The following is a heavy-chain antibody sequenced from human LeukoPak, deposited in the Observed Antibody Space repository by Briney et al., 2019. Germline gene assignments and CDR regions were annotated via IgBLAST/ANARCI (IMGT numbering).Heavy chain of an antibody. V-gene: IGHV3-23*01. CDR3: ARGSPTYGYCSSTSCYALDY. J-gene: IGHJ4*02. CDR1: GFTFSSDA. CDR2: VSGSGGST. D-gene: IGHD2-2*01. Sequence: GGSLRLSCAASGFTFSSDAMSWVRQAPGKGLEWVSAVSGSGGSTYYADSVKGRFTISRDNSKNTLYLQMNSLRAEDTAVYYCARGSPTYGYCSSTSCYALDYWGQGTLVTVSS.